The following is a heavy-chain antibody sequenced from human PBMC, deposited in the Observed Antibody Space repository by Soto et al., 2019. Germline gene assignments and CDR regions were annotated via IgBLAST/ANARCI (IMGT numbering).Heavy chain of an antibody. V-gene: IGHV3-7*01. Sequence: GGSLRLSCAASGFTFSRKWMSWVRQAPWKGPQWVASVNPEGSERYYVDSVKGRFSILRDNAKDSLFLQMDSLRAEDTAVYYCAREASWGRGTLVTVSS. CDR1: GFTFSRKW. CDR3: AREAS. J-gene: IGHJ5*02. CDR2: VNPEGSER.